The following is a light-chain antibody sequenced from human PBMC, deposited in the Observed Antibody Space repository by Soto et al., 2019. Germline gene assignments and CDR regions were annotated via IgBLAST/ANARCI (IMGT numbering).Light chain of an antibody. CDR2: DAS. V-gene: IGKV3-11*01. Sequence: ETILTQSPATLSLSPGEGATLSCRASQSVRSYLAWYQQKPGQAPRLLIYDASNRATGIPDRFSGSGSGTDFTLTISSVESEDFAVYYCHQRSNWPLTFGGGTKVEIK. CDR1: QSVRSY. CDR3: HQRSNWPLT. J-gene: IGKJ4*01.